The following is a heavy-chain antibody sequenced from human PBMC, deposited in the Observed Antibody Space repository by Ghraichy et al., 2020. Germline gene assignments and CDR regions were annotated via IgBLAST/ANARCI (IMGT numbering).Heavy chain of an antibody. CDR3: AKDYWSSGSYGWFDP. CDR2: ISGSGGST. D-gene: IGHD1-26*01. Sequence: GGSLRLSCAASGFTFSSYAMSWVRQAPGKGLEWVSVISGSGGSTYYADSVKGRFTISRDNSKNTLYLQMNSLRAEDTAIYSFAKDYWSSGSYGWFDPWGQGTLVTVSS. V-gene: IGHV3-23*01. CDR1: GFTFSSYA. J-gene: IGHJ5*02.